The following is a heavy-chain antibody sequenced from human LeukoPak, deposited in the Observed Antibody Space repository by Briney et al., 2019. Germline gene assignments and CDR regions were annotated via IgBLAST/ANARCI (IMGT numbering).Heavy chain of an antibody. CDR2: INSDGSST. CDR3: ARDIVDYNWFDP. V-gene: IGHV3-74*01. J-gene: IGHJ5*02. D-gene: IGHD1-26*01. CDR1: GFTFSSYW. Sequence: GGSLRLSCAASGFTFSSYWMHWVRQAPGEGLVWVSRINSDGSSTNYADSVKGRFTVSRDNAKNTLFLQMNGLRAEDTAVYYCARDIVDYNWFDPWGQGTLVTVSS.